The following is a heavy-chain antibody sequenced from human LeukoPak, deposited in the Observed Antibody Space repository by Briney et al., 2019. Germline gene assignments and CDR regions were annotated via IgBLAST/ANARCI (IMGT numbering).Heavy chain of an antibody. V-gene: IGHV3-66*02. Sequence: GGSLRLSCAVSGATVNSNYMSWVRQAPGKGLEWVSVIYAGGSTYYRGSVRGRFTISRDISKNTLYLQMNSLRAEDTARYYCARDFSGYWGRGTLVTVSS. CDR1: GATVNSNY. CDR3: ARDFSGY. D-gene: IGHD2-15*01. J-gene: IGHJ4*02. CDR2: IYAGGST.